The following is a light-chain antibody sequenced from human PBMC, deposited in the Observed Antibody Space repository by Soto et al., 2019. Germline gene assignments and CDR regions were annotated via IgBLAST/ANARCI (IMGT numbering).Light chain of an antibody. Sequence: DIQMTQSPSTLSASVGDRVTITCRASQTIDSWLAWYQQRPGKPPNLLIYKASTLASGVPSRFSGSGSGTEFTLTFNSLQPDDFATYYCQQYHIYSGTFGQGTKVESK. V-gene: IGKV1-5*03. CDR1: QTIDSW. CDR3: QQYHIYSGT. CDR2: KAS. J-gene: IGKJ1*01.